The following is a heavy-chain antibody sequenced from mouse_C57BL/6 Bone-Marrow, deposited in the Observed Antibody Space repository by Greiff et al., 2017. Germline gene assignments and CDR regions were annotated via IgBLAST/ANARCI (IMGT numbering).Heavy chain of an antibody. CDR1: GFTFSSYA. Sequence: EVHLVESGGGLVKPGGSLKLSCAASGFTFSSYAMSWVRQTPEKRLEWVATISDGGSYTYYPDNVKGRVTISRDNAKNNLYLQMSHLKSEDTAMYYCARDGYYAMDYWGQGTSVTVSS. CDR3: ARDGYYAMDY. J-gene: IGHJ4*01. CDR2: ISDGGSYT. V-gene: IGHV5-4*01.